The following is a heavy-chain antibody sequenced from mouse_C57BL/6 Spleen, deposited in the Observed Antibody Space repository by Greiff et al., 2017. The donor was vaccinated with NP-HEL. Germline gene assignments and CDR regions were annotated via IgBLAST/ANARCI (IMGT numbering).Heavy chain of an antibody. V-gene: IGHV1-82*01. J-gene: IGHJ4*01. CDR2: IYPGDGDT. D-gene: IGHD3-2*02. Sequence: QVQLQQSGPELVKPGASVKISCKASGYAFSSSWMNWVKQRPGKGLEWIGRIYPGDGDTNYNGKFKGKATLPADKSSSTAYMQLSSLTSEDSAVYFCGASANRGDYAMDYWGQGTSVTVSS. CDR1: GYAFSSSW. CDR3: GASANRGDYAMDY.